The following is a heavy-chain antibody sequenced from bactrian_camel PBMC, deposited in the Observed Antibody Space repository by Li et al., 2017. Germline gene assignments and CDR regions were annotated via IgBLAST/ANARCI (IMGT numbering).Heavy chain of an antibody. CDR2: LNTGGGVT. Sequence: HVQLVESGGGLVQPGGSLRLSCAASGFVFSSYWIYWVRQAPGKQREGIAALNTGGGVTWYRDGAKGHFTISLNNAKNTVNLQIHSLEPADTAMYYCAAARWVHFPLRSDSYNYWGQGTQGT. D-gene: IGHD2*01. J-gene: IGHJ4*01. CDR3: AAARWVHFPLRSDSYNY. V-gene: IGHV3S1*01. CDR1: GFVFSSYW.